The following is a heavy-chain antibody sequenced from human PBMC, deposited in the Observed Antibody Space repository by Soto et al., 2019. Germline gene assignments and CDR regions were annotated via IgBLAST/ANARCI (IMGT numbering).Heavy chain of an antibody. D-gene: IGHD1-26*01. Sequence: QLQLQESGPGLVKPSETLSLTCTVSGGSISSSSYYWGWIRQPPGKGLEWIGSIYYSGSTYYNPSLKSRVTISVDTSKNQFSLKLSSVTAADTAVYYCASPDAGSLAHGSYSSVYWGQGTLVTVSS. CDR1: GGSISSSSYY. CDR3: ASPDAGSLAHGSYSSVY. CDR2: IYYSGST. J-gene: IGHJ4*02. V-gene: IGHV4-39*01.